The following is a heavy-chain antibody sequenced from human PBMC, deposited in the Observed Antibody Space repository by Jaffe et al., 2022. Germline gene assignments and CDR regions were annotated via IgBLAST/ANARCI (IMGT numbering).Heavy chain of an antibody. J-gene: IGHJ4*02. V-gene: IGHV3-74*01. CDR2: MYNDVSTT. Sequence: DVQLVESGGGLVQPGGSLRLSCAASGFTFSTSWMHWVRQGPGKGLVWVSRMYNDVSTTSYADSVKGRFTISRDNAKNTLYLQMDSLRAEDTAVYYCVRASLDSTGWYRAWDSWGQGTQVTVSS. CDR1: GFTFSTSW. D-gene: IGHD6-19*01. CDR3: VRASLDSTGWYRAWDS.